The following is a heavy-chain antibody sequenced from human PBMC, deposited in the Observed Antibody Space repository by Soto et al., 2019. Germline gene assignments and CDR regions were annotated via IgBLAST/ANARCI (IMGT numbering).Heavy chain of an antibody. D-gene: IGHD6-6*01. CDR3: ARAYSSSSNWFDP. CDR2: IYYSGST. V-gene: IGHV4-59*01. CDR1: GGSISSYY. J-gene: IGHJ5*02. Sequence: SETLSLTCTVSGGSISSYYWSWIRQPPGKGLEWIGYIYYSGSTNYNPSLKSRVTISVDTSKNQFSLKLSSVTAADTAVYYCARAYSSSSNWFDPWGQGTLVT.